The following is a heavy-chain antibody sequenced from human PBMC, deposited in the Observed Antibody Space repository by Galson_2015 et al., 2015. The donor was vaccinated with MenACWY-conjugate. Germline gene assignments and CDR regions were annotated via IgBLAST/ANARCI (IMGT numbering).Heavy chain of an antibody. CDR3: ARDLAIYGGNFRPPTDY. CDR2: ISSSSSTI. CDR1: GFTFSSYS. V-gene: IGHV3-48*04. Sequence: SLRLSCAASGFTFSSYSMNWVRQAPGKGLEWVSYISSSSSTIYYADSVKGRFTISRDNAKNSLYLQMNSLRAEDTAVYYCARDLAIYGGNFRPPTDYWGQGTLVTVSS. J-gene: IGHJ4*02. D-gene: IGHD4-23*01.